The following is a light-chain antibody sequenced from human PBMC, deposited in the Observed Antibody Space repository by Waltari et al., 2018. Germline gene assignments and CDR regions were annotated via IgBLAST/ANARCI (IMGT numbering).Light chain of an antibody. J-gene: IGLJ3*02. V-gene: IGLV4-69*01. CDR3: QTSGV. Sequence: QLVLTQSPSASASLGASVKLTCTLSSWHSSYAIAWLQQQPEKGPRFLMKLKSDGSHSKGDGIPDRFSGSSSGAERYLTISSLQSEDEADYYCQTSGVFGGGTKLTVL. CDR1: SWHSSYA. CDR2: LKSDGSH.